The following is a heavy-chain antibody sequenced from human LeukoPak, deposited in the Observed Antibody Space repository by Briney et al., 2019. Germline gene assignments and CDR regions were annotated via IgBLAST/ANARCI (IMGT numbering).Heavy chain of an antibody. V-gene: IGHV1-3*01. CDR3: ARVGGTAMGY. Sequence: GASVKVSCKASGYTFTSYAMHWVRQAPGQRLEWMGWINAGNGNTKYSQKFQGRVTITADKSTSTAYMELSSLRSEDTAVYYCARVGGTAMGYWGQGTLVTVSS. J-gene: IGHJ4*02. D-gene: IGHD5-18*01. CDR2: INAGNGNT. CDR1: GYTFTSYA.